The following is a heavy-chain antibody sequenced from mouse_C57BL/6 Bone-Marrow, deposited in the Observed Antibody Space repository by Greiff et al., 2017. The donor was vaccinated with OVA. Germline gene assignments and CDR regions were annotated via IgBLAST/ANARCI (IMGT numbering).Heavy chain of an antibody. D-gene: IGHD2-4*01. CDR2: IWRGGST. V-gene: IGHV2-5*01. J-gene: IGHJ3*01. CDR1: GFSLTSYG. Sequence: VQGVESGPGLVQPSQSLSITCTVSGFSLTSYGVHWVRQSPGKGLEWLGVIWRGGSTDYNAAFMSRLSITKDNSKSQVFFKMNSLQADDTAIYYCAKNDDYDGAWFAYWGQGTLVTVSA. CDR3: AKNDDYDGAWFAY.